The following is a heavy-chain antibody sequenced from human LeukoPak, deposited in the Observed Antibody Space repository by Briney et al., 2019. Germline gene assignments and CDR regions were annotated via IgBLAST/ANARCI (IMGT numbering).Heavy chain of an antibody. CDR3: ARLPGPYDSSGYFDAFDI. CDR1: GYSFTSYW. V-gene: IGHV5-51*01. Sequence: GESLKISCKGSGYSFTSYWIGWVRQMPGKGLEWMGIIYPGDSDTRYSPSFQGQVTISADKSISTAYLQWSSLKASDTARYYCARLPGPYDSSGYFDAFDIWGQGTMVTVSS. CDR2: IYPGDSDT. D-gene: IGHD3-22*01. J-gene: IGHJ3*02.